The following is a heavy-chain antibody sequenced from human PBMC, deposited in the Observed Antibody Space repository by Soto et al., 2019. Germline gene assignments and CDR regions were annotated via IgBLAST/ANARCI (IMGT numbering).Heavy chain of an antibody. D-gene: IGHD6-6*01. J-gene: IGHJ4*02. V-gene: IGHV1-2*02. Sequence: GASVKVSCKAAGYTFTGYYMHWVRQAPGQGLEWMGWINPNGGGTNYAQKFQGRITMTRDTSISTAYMELSRLRSDDTAVYYCARDLSSYSSSLLWGQGTLVTVSS. CDR2: INPNGGGT. CDR3: ARDLSSYSSSLL. CDR1: GYTFTGYY.